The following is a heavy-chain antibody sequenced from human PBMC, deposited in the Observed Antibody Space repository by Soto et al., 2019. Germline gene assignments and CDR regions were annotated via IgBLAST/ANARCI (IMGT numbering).Heavy chain of an antibody. D-gene: IGHD1-1*01. CDR3: PKPRVPSTTERPPRFAY. CDR2: ISDSGDIT. CDR1: EFTFSTYA. V-gene: IGHV3-23*01. Sequence: GVSLRLSCAASEFTFSTYAMTWVRQAPGRGLQWVATISDSGDITYYADSVKGRFTISRDNSRNTLYLQMNNLRAEDTALSYCPKPRVPSTTERPPRFAYWRRGTRASVS. J-gene: IGHJ4*02.